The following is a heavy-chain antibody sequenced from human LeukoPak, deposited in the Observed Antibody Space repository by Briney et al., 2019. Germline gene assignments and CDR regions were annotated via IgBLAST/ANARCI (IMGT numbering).Heavy chain of an antibody. CDR1: GYTFTGYY. CDR3: ARDERTMVRGVIGWFDP. Sequence: ASVKVSCKASGYTFTGYYLHWVRQAPGKGLEWMGWINPNSGGTNYAQKFQGRVTMTRDTSISTAYMELSRLRSDDTAVYYCARDERTMVRGVIGWFDPWGQGTLVTVSS. V-gene: IGHV1-2*02. D-gene: IGHD3-10*01. CDR2: INPNSGGT. J-gene: IGHJ5*02.